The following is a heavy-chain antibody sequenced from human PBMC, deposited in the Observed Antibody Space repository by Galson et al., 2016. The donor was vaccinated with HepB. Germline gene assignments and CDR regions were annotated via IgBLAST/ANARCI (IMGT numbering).Heavy chain of an antibody. Sequence: SLRLSCAASGFTFSNYGMSWVRQAPGKGLEWVSDIRTDSGTTYYADSVKGRFTVSRDNSKNTLYLQMNSLRDEDTAVYYCARAFMEAGQDQGDDFWGQGTLVTVSS. CDR1: GFTFSNYG. J-gene: IGHJ5*01. CDR2: IRTDSGTT. CDR3: ARAFMEAGQDQGDDF. D-gene: IGHD1-1*01. V-gene: IGHV3-23*01.